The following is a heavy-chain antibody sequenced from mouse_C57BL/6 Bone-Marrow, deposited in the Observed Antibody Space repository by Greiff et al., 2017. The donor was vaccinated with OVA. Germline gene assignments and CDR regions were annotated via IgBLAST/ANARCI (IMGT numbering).Heavy chain of an antibody. V-gene: IGHV14-2*01. CDR3: ALGAFYGSSSFAY. D-gene: IGHD1-1*01. CDR2: IDPEDGET. CDR1: GFNIKDYY. Sequence: VQLKESGAELVKPGASVKLSCTASGFNIKDYYMHWVKQRTEQGLEWIGRIDPEDGETKYAPKFQGKATITADTSSNTAYLQLSSLTSEDTAVYYCALGAFYGSSSFAYWGQGTLVTVSA. J-gene: IGHJ3*01.